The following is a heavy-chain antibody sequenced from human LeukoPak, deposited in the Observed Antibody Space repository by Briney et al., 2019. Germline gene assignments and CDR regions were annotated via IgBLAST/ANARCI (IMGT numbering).Heavy chain of an antibody. CDR3: ASTIHCGGDCPFEY. CDR2: ISAYNGNT. D-gene: IGHD2-21*02. CDR1: GGTFISYA. Sequence: ASXKVSCKASGGTFISYAISWVRQAPGQGVEGMGWISAYNGNTNYAQKLQGRVTMTTDTSTSTAYMELRSLRSDDTAVYYCASTIHCGGDCPFEYWGQGTLVTVSS. J-gene: IGHJ4*02. V-gene: IGHV1-18*01.